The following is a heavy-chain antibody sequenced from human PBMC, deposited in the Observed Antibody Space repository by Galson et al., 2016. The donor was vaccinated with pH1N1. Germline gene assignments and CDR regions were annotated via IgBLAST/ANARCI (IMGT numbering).Heavy chain of an antibody. D-gene: IGHD4-23*01. J-gene: IGHJ4*02. Sequence: SLRLSCAASGFTFNSNAMHWVRQAPGKGLEWVAFIRFDGSKKYYADSVKGRFTISRDNSRATLSLQMNSLRPEDTAVYYCVKDSDYGGQLRWGQGTLVTVSS. CDR3: VKDSDYGGQLR. CDR2: IRFDGSKK. V-gene: IGHV3-30*02. CDR1: GFTFNSNA.